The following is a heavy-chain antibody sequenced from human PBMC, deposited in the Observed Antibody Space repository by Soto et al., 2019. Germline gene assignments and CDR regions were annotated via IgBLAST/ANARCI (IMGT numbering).Heavy chain of an antibody. CDR2: IYYSGNT. CDR1: GVSISRTWYY. D-gene: IGHD3-16*01. V-gene: IGHV4-39*01. J-gene: IGHJ4*02. Sequence: ASETPSPTRPVFGVSISRTWYYWGWIRQPPGKRLEWIGSIYYSGNTYYDPSLKSRLTISVDSSKNQFSLNMTSVTAADTAVYYCARHGSFWGQGTLVTVSS. CDR3: ARHGSF.